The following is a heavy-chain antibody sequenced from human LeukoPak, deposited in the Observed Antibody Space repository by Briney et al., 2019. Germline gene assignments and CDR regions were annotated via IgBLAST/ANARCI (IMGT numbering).Heavy chain of an antibody. Sequence: ASVKVSCKVSGYTLTELSMHWVRQAPGKGLEWMGGFDPEDGETIYAQKFQGRVTMTEDTSTDTAYMELSSLRSEDTAVYYCARLGPKGDYGASDAFDIWGQGTMVTVSS. CDR3: ARLGPKGDYGASDAFDI. V-gene: IGHV1-24*01. CDR1: GYTLTELS. J-gene: IGHJ3*02. CDR2: FDPEDGET. D-gene: IGHD4-17*01.